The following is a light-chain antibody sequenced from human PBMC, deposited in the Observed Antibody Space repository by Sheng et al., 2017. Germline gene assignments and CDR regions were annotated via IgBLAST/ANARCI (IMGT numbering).Light chain of an antibody. CDR2: QDS. J-gene: IGLJ1*01. V-gene: IGLV3-1*01. CDR1: SLRSYY. CDR3: QAWDSSTV. Sequence: SSELTQDPAVSVALGQTVRITCQGDSLRSYYASWYQQKPGQSPVLVIYQDSKRPSGIPERFSGSNSGNTATLTISGTQAMDEADYYCQAWDSSTVFGTGTKVTVL.